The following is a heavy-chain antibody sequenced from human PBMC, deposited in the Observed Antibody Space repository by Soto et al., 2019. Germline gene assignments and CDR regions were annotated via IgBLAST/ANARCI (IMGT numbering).Heavy chain of an antibody. CDR3: ATNTVTKVDDY. J-gene: IGHJ4*02. CDR2: IKQDGSEK. Sequence: EVQLVESGGGLVQPGGSLRLSCAASGFTFSNFWMSWVRQAPGKGLEWVANIKQDGSEKNYVDSVKGQFIISRDNAKNSLSLQMNSLRAEDTAVYYCATNTVTKVDDYWGQGTLVTVSS. CDR1: GFTFSNFW. D-gene: IGHD4-17*01. V-gene: IGHV3-7*03.